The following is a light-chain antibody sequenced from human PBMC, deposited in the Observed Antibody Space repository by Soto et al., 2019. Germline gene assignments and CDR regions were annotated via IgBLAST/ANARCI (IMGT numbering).Light chain of an antibody. CDR2: GAS. CDR3: QHYGSSQRT. J-gene: IGKJ1*01. CDR1: QSVSSIY. Sequence: ELVLTQSPGTLSLSPGERATLSCRASQSVSSIYLAWYQQKPGQAPRLLIYGASSRATGIPDRFSGSGSGTDFTLTSSRLEPEDFAVYYCQHYGSSQRTFGQGTKVEIK. V-gene: IGKV3-20*01.